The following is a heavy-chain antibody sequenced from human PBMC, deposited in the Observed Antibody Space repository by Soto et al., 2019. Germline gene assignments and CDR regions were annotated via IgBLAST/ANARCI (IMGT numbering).Heavy chain of an antibody. J-gene: IGHJ6*02. Sequence: QVQLVQSGAEVKKPGSSVKVSCKASGGTFSSYAISWVRQAPGQGLEWMGGIIPIFGTANYAQKFQGRVTITADDSTSTAYMELSSLRSEDTAVYYCARGLTYYYGSGSYRPVDVWGQGTTVTVSS. CDR2: IIPIFGTA. D-gene: IGHD3-10*01. CDR1: GGTFSSYA. V-gene: IGHV1-69*01. CDR3: ARGLTYYYGSGSYRPVDV.